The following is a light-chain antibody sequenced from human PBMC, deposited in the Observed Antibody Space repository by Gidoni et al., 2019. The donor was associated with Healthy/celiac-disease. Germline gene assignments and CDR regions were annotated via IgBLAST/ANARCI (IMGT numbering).Light chain of an antibody. CDR2: WAS. CDR1: QSVLYSSNNKNY. CDR3: QQYYSTPLT. V-gene: IGKV4-1*01. J-gene: IGKJ4*01. Sequence: DIVMTQSPDSLAVSLGERATINCKSSQSVLYSSNNKNYLALYQQNPGQPPKLLIYWASTRESGVTDRFSGSGAGTDFTLTISSLQAEDVAVYYCQQYYSTPLTFGGGTKVEIK.